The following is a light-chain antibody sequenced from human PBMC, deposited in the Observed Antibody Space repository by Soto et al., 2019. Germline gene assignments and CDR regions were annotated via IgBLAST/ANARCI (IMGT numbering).Light chain of an antibody. CDR2: DAS. J-gene: IGKJ5*01. CDR3: QQYGDSPRT. CDR1: RSLDSGQ. Sequence: VLTQSPATLSLSPGESATLSCRASRSLDSGQLAWYQQKVGRAPRLLIHDASTRATGIPDRFSGSGSGTDFTLTIARLEPEDFAVYYCQQYGDSPRTFGQGTRLEIK. V-gene: IGKV3-20*01.